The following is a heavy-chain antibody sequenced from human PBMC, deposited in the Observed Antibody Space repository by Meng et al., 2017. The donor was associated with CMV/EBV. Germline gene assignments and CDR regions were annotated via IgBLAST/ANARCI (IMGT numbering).Heavy chain of an antibody. J-gene: IGHJ4*02. CDR2: SYYSGST. CDR1: SSSYY. D-gene: IGHD3-3*01. Sequence: SSSYYWGWIRNSTGQGLEWIGSSYYSGSTYYNTSIKSRVTISVDTTKNQFSMKLSYVTAADTAVYYCARNHPGDYDFWSGYPYFDYWGQGTLVTVSS. CDR3: ARNHPGDYDFWSGYPYFDY. V-gene: IGHV4-39*07.